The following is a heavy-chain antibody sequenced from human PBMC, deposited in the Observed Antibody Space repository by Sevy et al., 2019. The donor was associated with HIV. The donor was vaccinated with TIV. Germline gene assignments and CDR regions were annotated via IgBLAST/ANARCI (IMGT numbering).Heavy chain of an antibody. CDR1: GGSISSYY. Sequence: SETLSLTCTVSGGSISSYYWSWIRQPPGKGLEWIGYIYYSGSTNYNPSLKSRVTISVDTSKNQFSLKLSSVTAAYTAVYYCARDGDSGSYLRNYYYGMDVWGQGTTVTVSS. CDR3: ARDGDSGSYLRNYYYGMDV. V-gene: IGHV4-59*01. CDR2: IYYSGST. D-gene: IGHD1-26*01. J-gene: IGHJ6*02.